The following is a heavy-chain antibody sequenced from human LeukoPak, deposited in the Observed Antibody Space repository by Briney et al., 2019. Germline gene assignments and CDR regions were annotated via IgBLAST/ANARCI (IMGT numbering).Heavy chain of an antibody. CDR2: MNPNSGNT. CDR1: GYNFTRYD. V-gene: IGHV1-8*01. CDR3: ASYKYSRFMGFDY. J-gene: IGHJ4*02. Sequence: ASVKVSCKASGYNFTRYDINWVRQATGQGLEWMGWMNPNSGNTGYAQKFQGRVTMTRNTSISTAYMELSSLRSEDTAVYYCASYKYSRFMGFDYWGQGTLVTVSS. D-gene: IGHD6-6*01.